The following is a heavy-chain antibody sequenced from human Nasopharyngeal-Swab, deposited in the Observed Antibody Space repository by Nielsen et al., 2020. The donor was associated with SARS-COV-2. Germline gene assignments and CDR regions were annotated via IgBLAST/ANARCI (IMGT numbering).Heavy chain of an antibody. CDR2: IYYSGST. CDR3: AREISGGSSHDAFDV. D-gene: IGHD2-15*01. Sequence: RQAPGKGLEWIGYIYYSGSTNYNPSLKSRVTISIDRSKNQFSLKLISVTAADTAVYYCAREISGGSSHDAFDVWGQGTMVTVS. J-gene: IGHJ3*01. V-gene: IGHV4-61*06.